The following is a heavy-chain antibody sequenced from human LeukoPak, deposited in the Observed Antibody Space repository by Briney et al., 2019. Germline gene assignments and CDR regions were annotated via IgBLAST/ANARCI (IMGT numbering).Heavy chain of an antibody. Sequence: PSETLSLTCTVSGVSVSSGSYYWRWIRQPPGKGLEWIGYIYYSGSTNYNPSLKSRVTISVDTSKNQFSLKLSSVTAADTAVYYCARARSYSLLRSTKNAFDIWGQGTMVTVSS. CDR2: IYYSGST. J-gene: IGHJ3*02. D-gene: IGHD1-26*01. CDR1: GVSVSSGSYY. V-gene: IGHV4-61*01. CDR3: ARARSYSLLRSTKNAFDI.